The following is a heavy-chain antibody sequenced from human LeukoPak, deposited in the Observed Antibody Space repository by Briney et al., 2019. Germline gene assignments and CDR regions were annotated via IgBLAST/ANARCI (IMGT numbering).Heavy chain of an antibody. CDR2: IYDSGST. CDR3: ARGVYYYYYYMDV. J-gene: IGHJ6*03. CDR1: GVSISSHY. Sequence: SETLSLTCTVSGVSISSHYWSWVRQPPGKGLEWVGYIYDSGSTNYNPSLKRRVTISVDTSKNQFSLKLSSVTAADTAVYYCARGVYYYYYYMDVWGKGTTVTVSS. V-gene: IGHV4-59*11.